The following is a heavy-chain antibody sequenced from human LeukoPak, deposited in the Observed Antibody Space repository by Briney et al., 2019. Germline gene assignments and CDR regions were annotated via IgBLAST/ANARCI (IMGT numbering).Heavy chain of an antibody. D-gene: IGHD2-2*01. CDR3: ARGPVVPADYYYYGMDV. CDR1: GYSLTTYW. Sequence: GESLKISCKGSGYSLTTYWISWVRQMPGKGLEWMGRIDPSDSYTNYSPSFQGHVTISADKSISTAYLQWSSLKASDTAMYYCARGPVVPADYYYYGMDVWGQGTTVTVSS. CDR2: IDPSDSYT. V-gene: IGHV5-10-1*01. J-gene: IGHJ6*02.